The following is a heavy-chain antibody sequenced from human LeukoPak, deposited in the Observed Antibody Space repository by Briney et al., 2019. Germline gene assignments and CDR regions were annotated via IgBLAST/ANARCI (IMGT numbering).Heavy chain of an antibody. D-gene: IGHD3-10*01. J-gene: IGHJ6*04. CDR3: ARHVGGFFYYYGMDV. CDR1: GYSFTSYW. Sequence: GESLKISCKGSGYSFTSYWISWVRQMPGKGLEWMGRIDPGDSYTIYSPSFQGHVTISADKSISTAYLQWSSLKASDTAMYYCARHVGGFFYYYGMDVWGKGTTVTVSS. CDR2: IDPGDSYT. V-gene: IGHV5-10-1*01.